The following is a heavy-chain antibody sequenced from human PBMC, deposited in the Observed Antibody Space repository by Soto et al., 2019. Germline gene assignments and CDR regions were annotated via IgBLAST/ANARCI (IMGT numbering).Heavy chain of an antibody. V-gene: IGHV4-34*01. Sequence: WDTLSLTCAFYGGSFSGYYGSWLRPPPGKGLEWIGEINHSGSTNYNPSLKSRVTISVDTSKNQFSLKLSSVTAADTAVYYCARGRYYYGSGSYDYFDYWGQGTLVNVSA. CDR1: GGSFSGYY. D-gene: IGHD3-10*01. J-gene: IGHJ4*02. CDR2: INHSGST. CDR3: ARGRYYYGSGSYDYFDY.